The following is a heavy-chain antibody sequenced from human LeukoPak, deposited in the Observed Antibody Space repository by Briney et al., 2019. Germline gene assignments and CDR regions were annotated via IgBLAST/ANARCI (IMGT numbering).Heavy chain of an antibody. J-gene: IGHJ3*02. V-gene: IGHV3-23*01. Sequence: GGSLRLSCAASGFTFSDYYTSWVRQAPGKGLEWVSAISGSGGSTYYADSVKGRFTISRDNSKNTLYLQMNSLRAEDTAVYYCARDYDSSGYYESAFDIWGQGTMVTVSS. D-gene: IGHD3-22*01. CDR3: ARDYDSSGYYESAFDI. CDR2: ISGSGGST. CDR1: GFTFSDYY.